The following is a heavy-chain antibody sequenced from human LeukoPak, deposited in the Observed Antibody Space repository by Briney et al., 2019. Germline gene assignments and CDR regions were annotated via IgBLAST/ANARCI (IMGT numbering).Heavy chain of an antibody. CDR2: INHSGST. D-gene: IGHD3-10*01. Sequence: SETLSLTCAVYGGSFSGYYWSWIRQPPGKGLEWIGEINHSGSTNYNPSLKSRVTISVDTSKNQFSLKLSSVTAADTAVYYCARDRSLTMVRGVPFWFDPWGQGTLVTVSS. CDR1: GGSFSGYY. CDR3: ARDRSLTMVRGVPFWFDP. V-gene: IGHV4-34*01. J-gene: IGHJ5*02.